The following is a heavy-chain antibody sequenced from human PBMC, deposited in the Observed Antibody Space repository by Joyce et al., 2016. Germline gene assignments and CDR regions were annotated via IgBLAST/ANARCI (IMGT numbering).Heavy chain of an antibody. CDR2: IKSKTDVGTT. D-gene: IGHD6-13*01. V-gene: IGHV3-15*01. CDR1: GFTFSHAW. J-gene: IGHJ3*01. Sequence: DVQLVDSGGGLVKPGGSLRLSCAASGFTFSHAWMSWVRQAPGKGLEWVGRIKSKTDVGTTDYAAPVKGRFTISRDDSKNTLYLQMHSLKTEDTAVYYCTLLWIAAEESFDAWGQGTMVTVSS. CDR3: TLLWIAAEESFDA.